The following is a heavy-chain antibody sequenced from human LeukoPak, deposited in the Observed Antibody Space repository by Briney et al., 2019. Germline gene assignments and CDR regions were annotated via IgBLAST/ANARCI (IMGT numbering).Heavy chain of an antibody. Sequence: GGSLRLSCAGSGFPFSSHGMNWVRQAPGKGLEWVSGISPGGPTYYADSVKGRFSISRDDSKNTLYLQMKNLRAEDTAVYYCARDSSGWNNWFDPWGQGTLVTVSS. CDR2: ISPGGPT. J-gene: IGHJ5*02. CDR1: GFPFSSHG. CDR3: ARDSSGWNNWFDP. V-gene: IGHV3-23*01. D-gene: IGHD6-19*01.